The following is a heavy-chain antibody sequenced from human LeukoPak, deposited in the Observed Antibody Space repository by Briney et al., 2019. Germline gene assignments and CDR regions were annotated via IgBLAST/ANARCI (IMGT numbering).Heavy chain of an antibody. CDR2: IIPIFGTA. Sequence: SVKVSCKASGGTFSSYAISWVRQAPGQGLEWMGGIIPIFGTANYARKFQGRVTITADESTSTAYMELSSLRSEDTAVYYCARAPLYGDYGIDYWGQGTLVTVSS. CDR3: ARAPLYGDYGIDY. J-gene: IGHJ4*02. CDR1: GGTFSSYA. V-gene: IGHV1-69*13. D-gene: IGHD4-17*01.